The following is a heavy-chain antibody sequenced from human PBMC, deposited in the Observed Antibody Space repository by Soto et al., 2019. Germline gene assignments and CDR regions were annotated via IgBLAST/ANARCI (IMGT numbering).Heavy chain of an antibody. D-gene: IGHD3-22*01. V-gene: IGHV3-49*03. J-gene: IGHJ6*02. CDR1: GFTFGDYG. Sequence: GGSLRLSCTASGFTFGDYGMSWFRQAPGKGREWVGFIRIKAYGGTTEYAASVKGRFSISRDDSKSIAYLQMNKLKTEDTAVYYCTRGTVVIDYYYGMDVWGQGTTVTVAS. CDR2: IRIKAYGGTT. CDR3: TRGTVVIDYYYGMDV.